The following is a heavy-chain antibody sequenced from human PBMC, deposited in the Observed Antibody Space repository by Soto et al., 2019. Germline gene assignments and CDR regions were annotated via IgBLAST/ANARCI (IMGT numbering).Heavy chain of an antibody. CDR2: INHSGST. V-gene: IGHV4-34*01. D-gene: IGHD2-15*01. CDR1: GGSFSGYY. J-gene: IGHJ4*02. CDR3: AREGCGGGACYSGYKLGIDY. Sequence: TLSLTCAVYGGSFSGYYWSWIRQPPGKGLEWIGEINHSGSTNYNPSLKSRVTISVDTSKSQFSLKLSSVTAADTAVYFCAREGCGGGACYSGYKLGIDYWGQGIVVTVSS.